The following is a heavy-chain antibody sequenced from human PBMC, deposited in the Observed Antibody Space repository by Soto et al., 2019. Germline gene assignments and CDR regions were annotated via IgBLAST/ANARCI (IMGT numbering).Heavy chain of an antibody. CDR2: INPSGGSA. CDR3: ATDIAAPGTRDDGFDI. V-gene: IGHV1-46*03. J-gene: IGHJ3*02. Sequence: GASVKVSCKASAYAFSSYYMHWVRQAPGQGLEWMGIINPSGGSASYAQKFQGRITMTRDTSTNTIHMDLNSLRSEDTAVYYCATDIAAPGTRDDGFDIWGQGTMVTLSS. D-gene: IGHD6-13*01. CDR1: AYAFSSYY.